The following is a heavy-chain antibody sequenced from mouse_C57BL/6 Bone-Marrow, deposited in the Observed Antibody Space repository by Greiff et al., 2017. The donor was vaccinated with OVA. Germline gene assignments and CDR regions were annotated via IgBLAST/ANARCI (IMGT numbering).Heavy chain of an antibody. Sequence: EVQLQQSGPELVKPGASVKISCKASGYTFTDYYMNWVKQSHGKSLEWIGDINPNNGGTSYNQKFKGKATLTVDKSSSTAYMELRSLTSEDSAVYYSARSKTDCYPYFDYWGQGTTLTVSS. D-gene: IGHD2-12*01. CDR2: INPNNGGT. CDR1: GYTFTDYY. V-gene: IGHV1-26*01. J-gene: IGHJ2*01. CDR3: ARSKTDCYPYFDY.